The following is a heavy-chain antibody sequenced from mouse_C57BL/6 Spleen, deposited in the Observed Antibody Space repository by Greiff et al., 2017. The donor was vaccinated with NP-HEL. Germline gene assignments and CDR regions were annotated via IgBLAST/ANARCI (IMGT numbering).Heavy chain of an antibody. V-gene: IGHV1-55*01. Sequence: QVQLQQPGAELVKPGASVKMSCKASGYTFTSYWITWVKQRPGQGLEWIGDIYPGSGSTNYNEKFKSKATLTVDTSSSTAYMQLSSLTSEDSAVYYCAREGTGTYLCDDWGQGTTLTVSS. CDR2: IYPGSGST. J-gene: IGHJ2*01. D-gene: IGHD4-1*01. CDR1: GYTFTSYW. CDR3: AREGTGTYLCDD.